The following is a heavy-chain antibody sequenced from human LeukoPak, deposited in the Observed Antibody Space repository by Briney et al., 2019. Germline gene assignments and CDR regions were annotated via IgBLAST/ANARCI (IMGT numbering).Heavy chain of an antibody. J-gene: IGHJ5*02. D-gene: IGHD1-26*01. CDR3: ARRNSGTYYGLFDP. Sequence: PSETLSLTCTVSGGSVSNGNYYLAWIRQPPGKGPEWIGSIYYTGNTYYNPSLRSRVTMSVDTSKNQFSLKLSSVTAADSAVCYCARRNSGTYYGLFDPWGQGTLVIVSS. CDR1: GGSVSNGNYY. CDR2: IYYTGNT. V-gene: IGHV4-39*01.